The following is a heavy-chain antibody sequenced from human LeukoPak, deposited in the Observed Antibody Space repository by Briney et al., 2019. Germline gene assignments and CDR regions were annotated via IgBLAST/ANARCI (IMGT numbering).Heavy chain of an antibody. J-gene: IGHJ4*02. V-gene: IGHV3-30*04. CDR3: ARGDPYGVDY. CDR2: ISYDGSNK. D-gene: IGHD4-17*01. Sequence: PGGSLRLSCAASGFRFSGYAMHWVRQAPGKGLEWVAVISYDGSNKHYADSVKGRFTISRDNSKNTPYLQMNSLRVEDTAMYYCARGDPYGVDYWGQGTLVTVSS. CDR1: GFRFSGYA.